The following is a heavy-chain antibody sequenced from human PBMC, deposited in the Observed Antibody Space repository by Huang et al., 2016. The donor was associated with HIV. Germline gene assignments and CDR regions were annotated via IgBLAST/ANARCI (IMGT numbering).Heavy chain of an antibody. CDR1: GFTFSRYG. D-gene: IGHD6-13*01. Sequence: QVQLVESGGGVVQPGRSLRISCAASGFTFSRYGMHWVRKAPGRGLEWVAVISYDGKTKYYADSVKGRFSISRDNSKTTVYLQLNSLRVEDTAVYYCAKGGSAAAVLDFWGQGTLVTVSS. J-gene: IGHJ4*02. CDR3: AKGGSAAAVLDF. V-gene: IGHV3-30*18. CDR2: ISYDGKTK.